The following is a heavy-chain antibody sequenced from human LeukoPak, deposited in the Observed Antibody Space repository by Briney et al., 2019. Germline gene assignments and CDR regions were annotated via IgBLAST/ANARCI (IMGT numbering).Heavy chain of an antibody. CDR2: IYYSGST. V-gene: IGHV4-59*01. CDR3: ARDFSLGAFDI. J-gene: IGHJ3*02. Sequence: SETLSLTCTVSGGSISSYYWSWIRQPPGKGLEWIGYIYYSGSTNYNPSLKSRVTISVDASKNQFSLKLSSVTAADTAVYYCARDFSLGAFDIWGQGTMVTVSS. CDR1: GGSISSYY.